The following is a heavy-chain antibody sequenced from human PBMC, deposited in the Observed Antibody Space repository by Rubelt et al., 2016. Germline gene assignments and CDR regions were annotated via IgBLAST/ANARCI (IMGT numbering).Heavy chain of an antibody. Sequence: GKGLEWVSVIYSGGSTYYADSVKGRFTISRDNAKNSLYLQMNSLRAEDTAVYYCARVRGNWELTSDYWGQGTLVTVSS. CDR3: ARVRGNWELTSDY. V-gene: IGHV3-53*01. CDR2: IYSGGST. D-gene: IGHD1-26*01. J-gene: IGHJ4*02.